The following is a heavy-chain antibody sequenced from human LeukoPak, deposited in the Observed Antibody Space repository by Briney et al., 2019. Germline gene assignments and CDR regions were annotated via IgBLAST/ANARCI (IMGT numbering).Heavy chain of an antibody. CDR3: ARGGSSCTNGVCYTVEGVFYPRYFDY. J-gene: IGHJ4*02. Sequence: SETLSLTCAVYGGSFSGYYWSWIRQPPGMGLEWIGEINHSGSTIYNPSLKSRVTISVDTSKNQFSLNLNSVTAADTAVYYCARGGSSCTNGVCYTVEGVFYPRYFDYWGQGTLVTVSS. V-gene: IGHV4-34*01. D-gene: IGHD2-8*01. CDR1: GGSFSGYY. CDR2: INHSGST.